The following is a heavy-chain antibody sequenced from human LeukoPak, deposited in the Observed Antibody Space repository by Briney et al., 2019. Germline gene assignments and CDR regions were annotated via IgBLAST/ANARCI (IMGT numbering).Heavy chain of an antibody. V-gene: IGHV4-30-4*08. CDR3: ARDDSSGYHDAFDI. J-gene: IGHJ3*02. Sequence: PSQTLSLTCTVYGGSISSGDYYWSWIRQPPGKGLEWIGYIYYSGSTYYNPSLKSRVTISVDTSKNQFSLKLSSVTAADTAVYYCARDDSSGYHDAFDIWGQGTMVTVSS. CDR2: IYYSGST. D-gene: IGHD3-22*01. CDR1: GGSISSGDYY.